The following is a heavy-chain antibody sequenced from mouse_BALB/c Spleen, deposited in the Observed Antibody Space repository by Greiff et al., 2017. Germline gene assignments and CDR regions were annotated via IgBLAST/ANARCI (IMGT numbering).Heavy chain of an antibody. Sequence: EVKLQESGGGLVQPGGSRKLSCAASGFTFSDYGMAWVRQAPGKGPEWVAFISNLAYSIYYADTVTGRFTISRENAKNTLYLEMSSLRSEDTAMYYCAKIYDGYPYWYFDVWGAGTTVTVSS. CDR1: GFTFSDYG. CDR3: AKIYDGYPYWYFDV. J-gene: IGHJ1*01. CDR2: ISNLAYSI. D-gene: IGHD2-3*01. V-gene: IGHV5-15*02.